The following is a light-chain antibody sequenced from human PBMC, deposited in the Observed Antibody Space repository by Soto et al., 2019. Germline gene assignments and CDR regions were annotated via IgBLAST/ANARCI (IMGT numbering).Light chain of an antibody. V-gene: IGKV3-15*01. Sequence: EIVLPQSPGTLSLSPGESSTLSCRARQSVSSSYLAWYQQKPGQPPRLLIYGASTRATGIPARFSGSGSGTEFTLTISSLQSEDFAVYYCQQYNNWPPWTFGQGTKVDIK. J-gene: IGKJ1*01. CDR1: QSVSSSY. CDR3: QQYNNWPPWT. CDR2: GAS.